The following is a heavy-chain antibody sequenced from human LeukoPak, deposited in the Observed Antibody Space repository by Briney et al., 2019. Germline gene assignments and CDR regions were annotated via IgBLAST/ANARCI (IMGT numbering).Heavy chain of an antibody. D-gene: IGHD3-22*01. CDR2: IYYSGST. CDR1: GGSINSSSYY. Sequence: SETLSLTCTVSGGSINSSSYYWGWIRQPPGKGLECIGSIYYSGSTYYNPSLKSRVTISVDTSMNQFSLKLSSVTAADTAVYHCARLQGGTYYYDSSGYLNWFDPWGQGTLVTVSS. V-gene: IGHV4-39*01. J-gene: IGHJ5*02. CDR3: ARLQGGTYYYDSSGYLNWFDP.